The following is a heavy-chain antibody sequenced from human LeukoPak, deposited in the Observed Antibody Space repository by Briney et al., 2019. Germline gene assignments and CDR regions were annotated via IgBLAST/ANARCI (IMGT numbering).Heavy chain of an antibody. Sequence: SETLSLTCAVYGGSFSGYYWSWIRQPPGKGLEWIGEINHSGSTNYNPSLKSRVTMSVDTSKNQFSLKLSSVTAADTAVYYCARLTTSRPNYYYYGMDVWGQGTTVTVSS. CDR3: ARLTTSRPNYYYYGMDV. V-gene: IGHV4-34*01. J-gene: IGHJ6*02. D-gene: IGHD4-11*01. CDR1: GGSFSGYY. CDR2: INHSGST.